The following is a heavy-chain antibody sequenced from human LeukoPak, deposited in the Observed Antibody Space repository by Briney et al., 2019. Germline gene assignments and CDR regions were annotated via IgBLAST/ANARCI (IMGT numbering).Heavy chain of an antibody. Sequence: ASVKVSCKASGYTFTTYAIHWVRQAPGQRLEWMGWIDAGNAKTRYSQKFQGRVTITRDTSASTMYMDLSSLRSEDAAVYYCARDMGSGSLHYWGQGTLVTVSS. J-gene: IGHJ4*02. V-gene: IGHV1-3*01. CDR3: ARDMGSGSLHY. CDR2: IDAGNAKT. CDR1: GYTFTTYA. D-gene: IGHD1-26*01.